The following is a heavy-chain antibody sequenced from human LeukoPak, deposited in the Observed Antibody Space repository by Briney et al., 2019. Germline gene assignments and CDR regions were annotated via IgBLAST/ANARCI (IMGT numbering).Heavy chain of an antibody. CDR1: GGSISSYY. CDR3: ARSGHCSSTSCYTYYFDY. J-gene: IGHJ4*02. D-gene: IGHD2-2*02. V-gene: IGHV4-59*01. CDR2: IYYSGST. Sequence: SETLSLTCTVSGGSISSYYWSWIRQPPGKGLEWIGYIYYSGSTNYNPSLTSGGTISVDKTKNQFSLKLSSVTAADTAAYYCARSGHCSSTSCYTYYFDYWGQGTLVTVSS.